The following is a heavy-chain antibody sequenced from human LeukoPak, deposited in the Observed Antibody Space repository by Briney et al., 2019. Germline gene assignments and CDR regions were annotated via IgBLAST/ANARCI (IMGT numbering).Heavy chain of an antibody. CDR2: IKSRTDGDTT. V-gene: IGHV3-15*01. CDR1: GFIFSTAW. CDR3: DAGPGWGRIVLHY. J-gene: IGHJ4*02. D-gene: IGHD7-27*01. Sequence: AGSLRLSCAASGFIFSTAWVGWVRQAAGKVLEWVGRIKSRTDGDTTEYAAPVQGRFTISRDDSRNTLYLQMNSLNTDDTAVYYCDAGPGWGRIVLHYWGQGPLVTVSS.